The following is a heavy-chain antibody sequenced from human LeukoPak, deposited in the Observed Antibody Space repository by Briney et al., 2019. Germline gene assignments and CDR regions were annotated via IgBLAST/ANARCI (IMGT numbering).Heavy chain of an antibody. D-gene: IGHD6-6*01. V-gene: IGHV3-7*01. J-gene: IGHJ4*02. CDR2: IKQDGSEK. CDR3: ARDGQLVPTFDY. CDR1: GFTFSSYG. Sequence: GGSLRLSCAASGFTFSSYGMHWVRQAPGKGLEWVANIKQDGSEKYYVDSVKGRFTISRDNAKNSLYLQMNSLRAEDTAVYYCARDGQLVPTFDYWGQGTLVTVSS.